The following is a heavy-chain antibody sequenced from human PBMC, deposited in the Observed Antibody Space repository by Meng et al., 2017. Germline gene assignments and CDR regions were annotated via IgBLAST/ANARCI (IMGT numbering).Heavy chain of an antibody. Sequence: QLQLQESGPGLVKPFETLSLTCTVSGGSISSGHYYWSWIRQPPGKGLEWIGYIYYSGSTHYNPSLKSRVIISLDTSKNQFSLKLSSVTAADTAVYYCARRGADYGAFDPWGQGTLVTVSS. CDR2: IYYSGST. J-gene: IGHJ5*02. D-gene: IGHD4/OR15-4a*01. CDR3: ARRGADYGAFDP. CDR1: GGSISSGHYY. V-gene: IGHV4-30-4*01.